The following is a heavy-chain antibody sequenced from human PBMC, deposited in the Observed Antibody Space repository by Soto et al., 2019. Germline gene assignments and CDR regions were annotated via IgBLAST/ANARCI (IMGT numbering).Heavy chain of an antibody. CDR2: IYYSGST. CDR1: GGSISSSSYY. V-gene: IGHV4-39*01. Sequence: SETLSLTCTVSGGSISSSSYYWGWIRQPPGKGLEWIGSIYYSGSTYYNPSLKSRVTISVDTSKNQFSLRLSSVTAADTAVYYCASAAALVLGMDVWGQGTTVTVSS. CDR3: ASAAALVLGMDV. D-gene: IGHD6-13*01. J-gene: IGHJ6*02.